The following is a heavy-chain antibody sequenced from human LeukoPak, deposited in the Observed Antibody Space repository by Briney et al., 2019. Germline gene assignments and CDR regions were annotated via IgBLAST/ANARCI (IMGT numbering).Heavy chain of an antibody. CDR3: ARHRQSDADAFDF. Sequence: SETLSLTCTVSGGSISSGDYYWSWIRQPPGKGLEWIGYYFFPGSTKYNPSLNSRVTMSGDASKNQFSVKLYSVTAADTAVYYCARHRQSDADAFDFWGQGTMVTVSS. CDR1: GGSISSGDYY. V-gene: IGHV4-61*08. J-gene: IGHJ3*01. CDR2: YFFPGST.